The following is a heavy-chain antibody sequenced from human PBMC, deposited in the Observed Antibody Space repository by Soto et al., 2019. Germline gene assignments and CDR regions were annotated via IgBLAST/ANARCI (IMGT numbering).Heavy chain of an antibody. CDR3: AKEDNCSGGSCYSGY. D-gene: IGHD2-15*01. V-gene: IGHV3-23*01. CDR2: ISGSGGST. CDR1: GFNCAGYA. J-gene: IGHJ4*02. Sequence: PGGSNRVSSRAAGFNCAGYAVSWISKKTGKGLEWVSAISGSGGSTYYADSVKGRFTISRDNSKNTLYLQMNSLRAEDTAVYYCAKEDNCSGGSCYSGYWGQGTLVTVSS.